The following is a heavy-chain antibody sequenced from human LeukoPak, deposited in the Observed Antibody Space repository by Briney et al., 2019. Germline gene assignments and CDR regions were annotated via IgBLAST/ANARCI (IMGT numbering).Heavy chain of an antibody. CDR1: GFTFSSYA. CDR3: AKGPHMVRGVAGAFDI. CDR2: ISGSDGST. Sequence: PGGSLRLSCAASGFTFSSYAMSWVRQAPGKGLEWVSAISGSDGSTYYADSVKGRFTISRDNSKNTLYLQMNSLRAEDTAVYYCAKGPHMVRGVAGAFDIWGQGTMVTVPS. D-gene: IGHD3-10*01. V-gene: IGHV3-23*01. J-gene: IGHJ3*02.